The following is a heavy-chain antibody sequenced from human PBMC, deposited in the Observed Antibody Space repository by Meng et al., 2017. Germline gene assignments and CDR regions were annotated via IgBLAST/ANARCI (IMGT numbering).Heavy chain of an antibody. V-gene: IGHV4-34*01. CDR3: ASSGYSYGYRFDY. CDR1: GGSFSGYY. J-gene: IGHJ4*02. CDR2: INHSGST. Sequence: QVQLPQGVAGLLKPSETLPLTCAVYGGSFSGYYWSWIRQPPGKGLEWIGEINHSGSTNYNPSLKSRVTISVDTSKNQFSLKLSSVTAADTAVYYCASSGYSYGYRFDYWGQGTLVTVSS. D-gene: IGHD5-18*01.